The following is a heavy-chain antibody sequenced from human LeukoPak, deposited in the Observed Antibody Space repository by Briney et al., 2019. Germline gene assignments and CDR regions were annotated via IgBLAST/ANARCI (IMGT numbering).Heavy chain of an antibody. J-gene: IGHJ6*02. CDR3: ARGGGERGMDV. V-gene: IGHV3-33*01. D-gene: IGHD2-21*01. Sequence: GRSLRLSRAASGFPFSTYGMHWVRQAPGKGLEWVAVIWYDGSNKNYVDSVKGRFTISRDNSKNTLYLQMNSLRLEDTAVYYCARGGGERGMDVWGQGTTVSVSS. CDR2: IWYDGSNK. CDR1: GFPFSTYG.